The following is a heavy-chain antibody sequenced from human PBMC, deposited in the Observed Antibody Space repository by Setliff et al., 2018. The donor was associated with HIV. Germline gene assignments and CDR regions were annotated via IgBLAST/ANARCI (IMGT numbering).Heavy chain of an antibody. CDR3: AKALPRERWLLLAPLDY. J-gene: IGHJ4*02. V-gene: IGHV3-23*01. CDR1: GFTFSSYA. Sequence: LRLSCAASGFTFSSYAMSWVRQTPEKGLEWVSIITSGGSTYYADSAKGRFIISRDNSQNTLYLQMNSLRADDTAIYYCAKALPRERWLLLAPLDYWGQGTLVTVSS. D-gene: IGHD2-21*01. CDR2: ITSGGST.